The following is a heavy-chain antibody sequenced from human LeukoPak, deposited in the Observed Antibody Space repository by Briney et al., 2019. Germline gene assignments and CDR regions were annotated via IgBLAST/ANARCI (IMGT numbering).Heavy chain of an antibody. CDR2: INPNSGGT. J-gene: IGHJ4*02. Sequence: APVKVSCKASGYTFTGYYMHWVRQAPGQGLEWMGWINPNSGGTNYAEKFQGRVTMTRDTSISTAYMELRRLRSDDTAVYYCAREGLLGATFYWGQGTLVTVSS. CDR1: GYTFTGYY. V-gene: IGHV1-2*02. CDR3: AREGLLGATFY. D-gene: IGHD1-26*01.